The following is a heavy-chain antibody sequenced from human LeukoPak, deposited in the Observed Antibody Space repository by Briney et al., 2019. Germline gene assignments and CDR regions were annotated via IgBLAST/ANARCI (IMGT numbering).Heavy chain of an antibody. Sequence: GASVKVSCKASGGTFSTYAISWVRQAPGQGLEWMGRIIPILGIADYAQKFQGRVTITADESTSTAYMELSSLRSEDTAVYYCARPDRDAEEGFDTWGQGILVTVSS. V-gene: IGHV1-69*04. CDR2: IIPILGIA. J-gene: IGHJ4*02. D-gene: IGHD5-24*01. CDR1: GGTFSTYA. CDR3: ARPDRDAEEGFDT.